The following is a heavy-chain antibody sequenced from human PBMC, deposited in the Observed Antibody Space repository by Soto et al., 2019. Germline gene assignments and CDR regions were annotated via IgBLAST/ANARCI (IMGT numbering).Heavy chain of an antibody. CDR1: GFTFSRYS. V-gene: IGHV3-21*01. J-gene: IGHJ4*02. CDR3: ARESEDLTSNFDY. Sequence: GGSLRLSCAASGFTFSRYSMNWVRQAPGKGLEWASSISSTTNYIYYADSMKGRFTVSRDNAKNSVYLDMNSLSAEDTAVYYCARESEDLTSNFDYWGQGTLVTVSS. CDR2: ISSTTNYI.